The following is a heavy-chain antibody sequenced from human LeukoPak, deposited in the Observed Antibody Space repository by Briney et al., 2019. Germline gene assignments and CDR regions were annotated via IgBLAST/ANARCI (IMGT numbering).Heavy chain of an antibody. J-gene: IGHJ5*02. CDR3: ARDYYDSSGYYEYNWFDP. CDR1: GFTVSSNY. V-gene: IGHV3-21*01. Sequence: GGSLRLSCAASGFTVSSNYMSWVRQAPGKGLEWVSSISGSSSYIYYADSVKGRFTISRDNAKNSLYLQMNSLRAEDTAVYYCARDYYDSSGYYEYNWFDPWGQGTLVTVSS. D-gene: IGHD3-22*01. CDR2: ISGSSSYI.